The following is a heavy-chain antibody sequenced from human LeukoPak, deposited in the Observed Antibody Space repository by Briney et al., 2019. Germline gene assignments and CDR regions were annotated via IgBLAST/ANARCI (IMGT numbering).Heavy chain of an antibody. J-gene: IGHJ4*02. CDR3: AKAYDFWSGIDY. CDR1: GFTFSSYA. V-gene: IGHV3-23*01. CDR2: ISGSGGST. Sequence: GGSLRLSCAASGFTFSSYAMSWVRQAPGKGLEWVSAISGSGGSTYYADSVKGRFTISRDNSKNTLYLQVNSLRAEDTAVYYCAKAYDFWSGIDYWGQGTLVTVSS. D-gene: IGHD3-3*01.